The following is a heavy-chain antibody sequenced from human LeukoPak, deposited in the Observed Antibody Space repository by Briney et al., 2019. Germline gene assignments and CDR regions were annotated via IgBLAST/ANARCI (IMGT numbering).Heavy chain of an antibody. J-gene: IGHJ5*02. CDR1: GGSISSSSYY. D-gene: IGHD1-20*01. V-gene: IGHV4-61*05. CDR3: ARDEGYNWNQPPHNWFDP. CDR2: IYYSGST. Sequence: PSETLSLTCTVSGGSISSSSYYWGWIRQPPGKGLEWIGYIYYSGSTNYNPSLKSRVTISLDTSKNQFSLKLSSVTAADTAVYYCARDEGYNWNQPPHNWFDPWGQGTLATVSS.